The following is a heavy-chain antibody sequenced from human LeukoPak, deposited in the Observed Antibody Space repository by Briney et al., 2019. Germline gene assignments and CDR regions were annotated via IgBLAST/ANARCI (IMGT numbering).Heavy chain of an antibody. CDR1: GFTFSSYW. CDR2: INSDGSST. Sequence: GGSLRLSCAASGFTFSSYWMHSVRHAPGKGLVWVSRINSDGSSTIYADSVKGRFTISRDNAKNTLYLQMNSLRAEDTAVYYCARAPDTLFDPWGQGTLVTVSS. D-gene: IGHD2-2*02. J-gene: IGHJ5*02. CDR3: ARAPDTLFDP. V-gene: IGHV3-74*01.